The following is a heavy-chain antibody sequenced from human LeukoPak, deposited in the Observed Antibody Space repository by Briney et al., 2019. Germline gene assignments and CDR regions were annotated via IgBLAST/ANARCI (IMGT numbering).Heavy chain of an antibody. Sequence: PSETLSLTCTVSGGSISSYYWSWIRQPPGKGLEWIGYIYYSGSTNYNPSLKSRVTISVDTSKNQFSLKLSSVTAADTAVHYCARGGHDSTDRRLQSMTPRTWIQLWLPRTYFDYWGQGTLVTVSS. CDR1: GGSISSYY. D-gene: IGHD5-18*01. J-gene: IGHJ4*02. V-gene: IGHV4-59*01. CDR3: ARGGHDSTDRRLQSMTPRTWIQLWLPRTYFDY. CDR2: IYYSGST.